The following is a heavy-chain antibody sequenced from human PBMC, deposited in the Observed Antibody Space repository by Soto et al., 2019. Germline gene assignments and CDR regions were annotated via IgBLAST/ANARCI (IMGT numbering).Heavy chain of an antibody. J-gene: IGHJ6*02. Sequence: PGGSLRLSCAASGFTFSSYSMNWVRQAPGKGLEWVSSISSSSSYIYYADSVKGRFTISRDNAKNSLYLQMNSLRDEDTAVYYCASSDGGSYGMDVWGQGTTVTVSS. V-gene: IGHV3-21*01. CDR3: ASSDGGSYGMDV. CDR2: ISSSSSYI. D-gene: IGHD6-6*01. CDR1: GFTFSSYS.